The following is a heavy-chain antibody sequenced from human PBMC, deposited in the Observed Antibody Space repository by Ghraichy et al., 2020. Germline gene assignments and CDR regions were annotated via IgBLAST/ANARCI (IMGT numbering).Heavy chain of an antibody. Sequence: SETLSLTCAVSGGSFSGYYWSWIRQPPGKGREWIREINHTGGTNYNPSLKSRVTISVDTSKNQFSLKLSSVTAADTAVYYCARTYCSSTSCSRYYYGMDVWGPGTTVTVSS. D-gene: IGHD2-2*01. CDR3: ARTYCSSTSCSRYYYGMDV. V-gene: IGHV4-34*01. CDR2: INHTGGT. CDR1: GGSFSGYY. J-gene: IGHJ6*02.